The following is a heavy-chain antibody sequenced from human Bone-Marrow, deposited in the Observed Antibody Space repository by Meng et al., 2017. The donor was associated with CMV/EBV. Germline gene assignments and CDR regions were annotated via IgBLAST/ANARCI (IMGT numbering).Heavy chain of an antibody. CDR1: GFTFSSYS. CDR2: ISSSSSYI. V-gene: IGHV3-21*01. CDR3: ARDLYVGGGMDV. D-gene: IGHD3-16*01. J-gene: IGHJ6*02. Sequence: GESLKISCAASGFTFSSYSMNWVRQAPGKGLEWVSSISSSSSYIYYADSVKGRFTISRDNAKNSLYLQMNSLRAEDTAVYYCARDLYVGGGMDVWGQGTTVTFYS.